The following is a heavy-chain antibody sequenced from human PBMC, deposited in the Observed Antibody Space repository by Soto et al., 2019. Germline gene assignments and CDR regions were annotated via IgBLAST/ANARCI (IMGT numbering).Heavy chain of an antibody. D-gene: IGHD2-2*01. V-gene: IGHV3-23*01. J-gene: IGHJ4*02. CDR2: ISDNGGRT. CDR3: ANDHHTAMPDATDY. CDR1: GFTFSSYA. Sequence: EVQLLESGGGLVQPGGSLRLSCAASGFTFSSYAMGWIRQAPGKGLEWVSGISDNGGRTYYAASVKGRFTISRDNSKNTLYLQMSSLRPEDTAIYSCANDHHTAMPDATDYWGQATLVTVSS.